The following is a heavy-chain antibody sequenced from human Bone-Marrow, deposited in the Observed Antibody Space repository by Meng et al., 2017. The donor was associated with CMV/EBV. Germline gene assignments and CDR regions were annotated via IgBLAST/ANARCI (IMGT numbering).Heavy chain of an antibody. CDR2: ISSSDSTI. D-gene: IGHD2-2*01. J-gene: IGHJ4*02. V-gene: IGHV3-11*01. CDR3: ARGLSPGYCSSTSCPIAY. Sequence: GESLKISCAASGFTFSDYYMSWIRQAPGKGLEWVSYISSSDSTIYYADSVKGRFTISRDNAKNSLYLQMNSLRAEDTAVYYCARGLSPGYCSSTSCPIAYWGQGTLVTVAS. CDR1: GFTFSDYY.